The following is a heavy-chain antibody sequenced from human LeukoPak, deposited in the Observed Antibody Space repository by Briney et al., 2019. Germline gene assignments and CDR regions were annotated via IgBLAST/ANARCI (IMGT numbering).Heavy chain of an antibody. CDR2: IFGSGGSA. J-gene: IGHJ4*02. CDR1: GFTFSSYA. Sequence: GGSLRLSCTASGFTFSSYAMYWVRQAPGRGLEWVSGIFGSGGSAHYADSVKGRFTISRDNSQNTVYLQMNSLRAEDTAVYYCGKTTTGYSSGRNPAWPVDYWGQGTLVTVSS. V-gene: IGHV3-23*01. CDR3: GKTTTGYSSGRNPAWPVDY. D-gene: IGHD6-19*01.